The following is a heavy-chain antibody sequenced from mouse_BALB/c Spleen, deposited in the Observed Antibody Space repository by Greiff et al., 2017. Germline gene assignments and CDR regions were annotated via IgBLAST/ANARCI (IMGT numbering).Heavy chain of an antibody. CDR3: ARGDITTVVATDFDV. CDR2: IHYSGST. D-gene: IGHD1-1*01. V-gene: IGHV3-1*02. CDR1: GYSITSGYS. J-gene: IGHJ1*01. Sequence: EVKLMESGPDLVKPSQSLSLTCTVTGYSITSGYSWHWIRQFPGNKLEWMGYIHYSGSTNYNPSLKSRISITRDTSKNQFFLQLNSVTTEDTATYYCARGDITTVVATDFDVWGAGTTVTVSS.